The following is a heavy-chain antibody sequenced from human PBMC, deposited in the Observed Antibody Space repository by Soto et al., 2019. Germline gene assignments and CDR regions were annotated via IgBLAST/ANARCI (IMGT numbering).Heavy chain of an antibody. V-gene: IGHV4-34*01. CDR1: GGSFSGYY. CDR2: INHSGST. Sequence: PSETLSLTCAVYGGSFSGYYWSWIRQPPGKGLEWIGEINHSGSTNYNPSLKSRVTISVDTSKNQFSLKLSSVTAADTAVYYCARAGLWELLLRRGALVRWFDPWGQGTLVTVSS. D-gene: IGHD1-26*01. J-gene: IGHJ5*02. CDR3: ARAGLWELLLRRGALVRWFDP.